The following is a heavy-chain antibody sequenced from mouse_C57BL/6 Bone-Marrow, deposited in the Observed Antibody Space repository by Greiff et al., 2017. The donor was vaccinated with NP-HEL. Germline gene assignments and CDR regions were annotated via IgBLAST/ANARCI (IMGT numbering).Heavy chain of an antibody. V-gene: IGHV1-75*01. J-gene: IGHJ2*01. CDR1: GYTFTDYY. Sequence: QVQLKESGPELVKPGASVKISCKASGYTFTDYYINWVKQRPGQGLEWIGWIFPGSGSTYYNEKFKGKATLTVDKSSSTAYMLLSSLTSEDSAVYFCASPGNITTVVGPSDYWGQGTTLTVSS. D-gene: IGHD1-1*01. CDR2: IFPGSGST. CDR3: ASPGNITTVVGPSDY.